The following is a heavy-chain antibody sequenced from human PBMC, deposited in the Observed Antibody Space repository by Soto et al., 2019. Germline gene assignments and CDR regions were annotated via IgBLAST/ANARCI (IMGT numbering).Heavy chain of an antibody. V-gene: IGHV4-34*01. CDR3: ARKGRLRFLEWLQLDY. CDR1: GGSFSGYY. CDR2: INHSGST. J-gene: IGHJ4*02. Sequence: SETLSLTCAVYGGSFSGYYWSWIRQPPGKGLEWIGEINHSGSTNYNPSLKSRVTISVDTSKNQLSLKLSSVTAADTAVYYCARKGRLRFLEWLQLDYWGQGTLVTVSS. D-gene: IGHD3-3*01.